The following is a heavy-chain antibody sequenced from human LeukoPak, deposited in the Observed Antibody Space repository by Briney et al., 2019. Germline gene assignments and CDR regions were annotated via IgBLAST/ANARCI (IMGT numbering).Heavy chain of an antibody. CDR3: ARGRVTYYYDSSGYCYPRPCAFDI. CDR1: GGSFSGYY. Sequence: SETLSLTCAVYGGSFSGYYWSWIRQPPGKGLEWIGEINHSGSTNYNPSLKSRVTISVDTSKNQFSLKLSSVTAADTAVYYCARGRVTYYYDSSGYCYPRPCAFDIWGQGTMVTVSS. D-gene: IGHD3-22*01. V-gene: IGHV4-34*01. J-gene: IGHJ3*02. CDR2: INHSGST.